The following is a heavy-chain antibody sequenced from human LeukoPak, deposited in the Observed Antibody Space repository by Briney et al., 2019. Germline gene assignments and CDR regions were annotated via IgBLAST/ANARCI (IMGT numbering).Heavy chain of an antibody. J-gene: IGHJ4*02. Sequence: PGGSLRLSCVASGFSFSDSVIHWVRQAPGKGLEWVAVISHDVKTTYYADSVKGRFTISRDNSKNTLYLQMNSLRAEDTAVYYCARDSSGWSRGRFDYWGQGTLVTVSS. CDR2: ISHDVKTT. CDR1: GFSFSDSV. CDR3: ARDSSGWSRGRFDY. D-gene: IGHD6-19*01. V-gene: IGHV3-30*14.